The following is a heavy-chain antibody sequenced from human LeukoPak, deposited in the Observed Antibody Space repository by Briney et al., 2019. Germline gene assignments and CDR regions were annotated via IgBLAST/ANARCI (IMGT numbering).Heavy chain of an antibody. V-gene: IGHV3-33*06. CDR1: GFTFSSYG. J-gene: IGHJ4*02. CDR3: AKGNYYGSGSYYPTYYFDY. Sequence: GGSLSLSCAASGFTFSSYGMHWVRQAPGKGLEWVAVIWYDGSNKYYADSVKGRFTISRDNSKNTLYLQMNSLRAEDTAVYYCAKGNYYGSGSYYPTYYFDYWGQGTLVTVSS. CDR2: IWYDGSNK. D-gene: IGHD3-10*01.